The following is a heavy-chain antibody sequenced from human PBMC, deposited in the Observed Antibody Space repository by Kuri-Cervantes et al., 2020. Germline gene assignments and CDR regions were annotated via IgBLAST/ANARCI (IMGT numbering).Heavy chain of an antibody. CDR3: ARYDSGAHGFDY. CDR2: IGSAGDT. J-gene: IGHJ4*02. Sequence: GESLKISCAASGFTFSRYDMHWVRQVTGKGLEWVSAIGSAGDTYYPGSVKGRLTISRENAKNSVYLQMHSLTVGDTAVYYCARYDSGAHGFDYWGRGALVTVSS. D-gene: IGHD6-25*01. CDR1: GFTFSRYD. V-gene: IGHV3-13*01.